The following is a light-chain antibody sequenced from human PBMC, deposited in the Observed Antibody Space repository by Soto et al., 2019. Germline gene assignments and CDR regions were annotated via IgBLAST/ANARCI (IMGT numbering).Light chain of an antibody. V-gene: IGLV1-51*01. Sequence: QSVLTQPPSVSAAPGQKVTISCSGFSSNIGNNYVSWYQQVPGTAPPLLIYENNKRPSGIPYRFSGSKSGTSATLDITGLQTGDEADYYCGTWDSSLSAGVFGGGTKLTVL. CDR1: SSNIGNNY. CDR2: ENN. J-gene: IGLJ2*01. CDR3: GTWDSSLSAGV.